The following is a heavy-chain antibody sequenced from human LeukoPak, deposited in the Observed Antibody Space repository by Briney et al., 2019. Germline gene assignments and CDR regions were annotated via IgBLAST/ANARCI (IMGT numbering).Heavy chain of an antibody. D-gene: IGHD3-22*01. J-gene: IGHJ3*02. V-gene: IGHV1-69*13. Sequence: SVKVSCKASGGTFSSYAISWVRQAPGQGLEWMGGIIPIFGTANYAQKFQGRVTITADESTSTAYMELSSLRSEDTAVYYCARGGYYYDSSGYIDAFDIWGQGTMVTVSS. CDR2: IIPIFGTA. CDR1: GGTFSSYA. CDR3: ARGGYYYDSSGYIDAFDI.